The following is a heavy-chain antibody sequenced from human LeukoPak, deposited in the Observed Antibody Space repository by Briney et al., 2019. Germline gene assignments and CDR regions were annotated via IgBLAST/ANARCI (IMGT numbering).Heavy chain of an antibody. V-gene: IGHV3-21*01. CDR3: ARAPYSGNYYGEY. D-gene: IGHD1-26*01. CDR1: GFSFSSYA. CDR2: ISSTSTYI. J-gene: IGHJ4*02. Sequence: PGGSLRLSCAASGFSFSSYAMSWVRQAPGKGLEWVSSISSTSTYIYYADSVQGRFTISRDNAKNSLYLQMNSLTAEDTAVYFCARAPYSGNYYGEYWGQGTLVTVSS.